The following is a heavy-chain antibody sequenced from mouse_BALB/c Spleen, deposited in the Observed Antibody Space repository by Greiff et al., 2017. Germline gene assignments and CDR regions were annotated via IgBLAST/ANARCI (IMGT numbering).Heavy chain of an antibody. J-gene: IGHJ1*01. CDR1: GFSLTGYG. CDR3: ARDDYYGSNWYFDV. Sequence: VMLVESGPGLVAPSQSLSITCTVSGFSLTGYGVNWVRQPPGKGLEWLGMIWGDGSTDYNSALKSRLSISKDNSKSQVFLKINSLQTDDTARYYCARDDYYGSNWYFDVWGAGTTVTVSS. V-gene: IGHV2-6-7*01. CDR2: IWGDGST. D-gene: IGHD1-1*01.